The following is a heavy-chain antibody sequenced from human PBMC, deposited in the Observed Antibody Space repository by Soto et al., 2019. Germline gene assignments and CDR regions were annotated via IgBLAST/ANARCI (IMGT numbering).Heavy chain of an antibody. V-gene: IGHV1-18*01. Sequence: QVQLVQSGAELKKPGASVKVSCKASGYTFTSYGISCVRLAPGQGLEWMGWISANNGNTNYAQKLQGRVTMTTDTSISTAYMELRSLRPEDTAVYYCARYRGSYALDYWGQGTLVTVS. CDR2: ISANNGNT. J-gene: IGHJ4*02. D-gene: IGHD1-26*01. CDR1: GYTFTSYG. CDR3: ARYRGSYALDY.